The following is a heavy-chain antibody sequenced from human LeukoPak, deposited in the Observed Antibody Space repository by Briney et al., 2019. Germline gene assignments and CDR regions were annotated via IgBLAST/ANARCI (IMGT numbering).Heavy chain of an antibody. CDR3: TADRHR. J-gene: IGHJ5*02. Sequence: GGPLSLSCTVSVFPSCIACMRWVPDAPGGGLEWVGRIKGKSGGETIDYAAPLQGRFSISRDDSKNTLYLQMNGLKTEYTAVYYFTADRHRWGQRTLVIVS. CDR2: IKGKSGGETI. CDR1: VFPSCIAC. V-gene: IGHV3-15*01.